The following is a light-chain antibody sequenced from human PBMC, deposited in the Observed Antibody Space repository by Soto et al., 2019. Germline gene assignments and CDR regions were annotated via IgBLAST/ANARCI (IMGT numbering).Light chain of an antibody. Sequence: QSVLTQPASVSGSPGQSITISCTGTSSDVGDYNYVSWYQQHPGKAPKLMIYDVSNRPSGVSNRFSGSKSGNTASLTISGLQADDESDYYCSSYTSSSTVVFGGGTKLTVL. V-gene: IGLV2-14*01. CDR1: SSDVGDYNY. CDR3: SSYTSSSTVV. J-gene: IGLJ2*01. CDR2: DVS.